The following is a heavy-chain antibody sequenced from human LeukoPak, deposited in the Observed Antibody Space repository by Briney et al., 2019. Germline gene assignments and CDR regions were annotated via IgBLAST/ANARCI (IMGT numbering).Heavy chain of an antibody. CDR2: IYYSGST. CDR3: ARLGIAAAGSSRDY. D-gene: IGHD6-13*01. V-gene: IGHV4-39*01. CDR1: GGSISSSSYY. Sequence: PSETLSLTCTVSGGSISSSSYYWGWIRQPPGKGLEWIGSIYYSGSTYYNPSLKSRVTISVDTSKNQFSLKLSSVTAADTAVYYCARLGIAAAGSSRDYWGQGTLVTVSS. J-gene: IGHJ4*02.